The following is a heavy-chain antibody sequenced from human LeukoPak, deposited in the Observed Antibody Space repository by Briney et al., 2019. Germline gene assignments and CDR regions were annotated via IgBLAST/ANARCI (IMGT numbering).Heavy chain of an antibody. CDR2: IYHSGST. D-gene: IGHD3-9*01. Sequence: SETLSLTCTVSGYSITSGYYWGWIRQPPGKGLEWIGSIYHSGSTFYNPSLKSRVTISVDPSKNQFSLKLSSVTAADTAVYYCAREGYYKDWFDPWGQGTLVTVSS. J-gene: IGHJ5*02. CDR1: GYSITSGYY. V-gene: IGHV4-38-2*02. CDR3: AREGYYKDWFDP.